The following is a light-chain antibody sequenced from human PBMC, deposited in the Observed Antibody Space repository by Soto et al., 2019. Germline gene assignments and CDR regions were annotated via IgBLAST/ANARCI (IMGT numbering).Light chain of an antibody. Sequence: DIRITKYPSSAAASVREGVSVSCRANQSVSGWLAWYQQKPGEAPKLLIYDASALPRGVPSRFSGSVSWTTVTLTGASFQPYDFATYSSQLYAAFSGTFGPGTKVEIK. CDR1: QSVSGW. CDR2: DAS. J-gene: IGKJ1*01. V-gene: IGKV1-5*01. CDR3: QLYAAFSGT.